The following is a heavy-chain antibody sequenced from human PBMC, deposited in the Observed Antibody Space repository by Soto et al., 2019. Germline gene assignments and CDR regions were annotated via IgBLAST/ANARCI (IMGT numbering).Heavy chain of an antibody. J-gene: IGHJ6*02. V-gene: IGHV1-3*01. D-gene: IGHD2-2*01. CDR1: GYTFTSYA. CDR2: INAGNGNT. Sequence: ASVKVSCKASGYTFTSYAMHWVRQAPGQRLEWMGWINAGNGNTKYSQKFQGRVTITRDTSASTAYMELSSLRSEDTAVYYCARACSSTSCFAPGDYYYGMDVWGQGTTVTVSS. CDR3: ARACSSTSCFAPGDYYYGMDV.